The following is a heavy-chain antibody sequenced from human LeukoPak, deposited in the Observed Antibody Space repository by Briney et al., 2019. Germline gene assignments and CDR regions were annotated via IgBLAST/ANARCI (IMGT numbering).Heavy chain of an antibody. V-gene: IGHV1-46*01. CDR1: GYTFTSNY. Sequence: GASVKVSCKAFGYTFTSNYMHWVRQAPGQGPEWMGVISPSGGSTTYAQKFQGRVTMTRNTSISTAYVELSSLRSDDTAVYYCARAASWSPIGDSYYYMDVWGKGTTVTISS. CDR3: ARAASWSPIGDSYYYMDV. J-gene: IGHJ6*03. D-gene: IGHD6-13*01. CDR2: ISPSGGST.